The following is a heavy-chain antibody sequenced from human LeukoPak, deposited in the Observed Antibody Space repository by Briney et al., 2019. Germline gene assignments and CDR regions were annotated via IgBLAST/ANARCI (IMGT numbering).Heavy chain of an antibody. CDR3: TTGRFCSGGSCSSSFDF. CDR1: GYRFTTYW. CDR2: IYPGNSDI. V-gene: IGHV5-51*01. D-gene: IGHD2-15*01. J-gene: IGHJ4*02. Sequence: GESLKISCKGSGYRFTTYWIGWVRQMPGKGLEWMGIIYPGNSDIRYSPSFQGQVTISVDKSINTAYLQWTSLKASDTAIYYCTTGRFCSGGSCSSSFDFWGQGTLLTVPS.